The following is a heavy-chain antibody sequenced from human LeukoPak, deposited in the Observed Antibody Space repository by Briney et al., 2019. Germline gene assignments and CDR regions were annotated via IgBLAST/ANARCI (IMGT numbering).Heavy chain of an antibody. Sequence: SETLSLTCTVSGGSISSGGYYWSWIRQHPGEGLEWIGYIYYSGTTYYNPSLKSRVTISVDTSKNQFSLKLSSVTAADTAVYYCAREDREGYYFDYWGQGTLVTVSS. CDR3: AREDREGYYFDY. CDR2: IYYSGTT. D-gene: IGHD3-10*01. V-gene: IGHV4-31*03. CDR1: GGSISSGGYY. J-gene: IGHJ4*02.